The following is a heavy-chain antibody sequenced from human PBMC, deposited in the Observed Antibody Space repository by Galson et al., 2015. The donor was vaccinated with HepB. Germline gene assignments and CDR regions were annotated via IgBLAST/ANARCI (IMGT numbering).Heavy chain of an antibody. Sequence: CAASGFTFSSFAMSWVRQAPGKGLEWVSGITGSGGSTYYADSVKGRFTISRDNSKNTLSLQMNSLRAEDTAVYYCAKKSIAVAGTPIHWGQGTLVTVSS. CDR3: AKKSIAVAGTPIH. D-gene: IGHD6-19*01. CDR1: GFTFSSFA. J-gene: IGHJ4*02. V-gene: IGHV3-23*01. CDR2: ITGSGGST.